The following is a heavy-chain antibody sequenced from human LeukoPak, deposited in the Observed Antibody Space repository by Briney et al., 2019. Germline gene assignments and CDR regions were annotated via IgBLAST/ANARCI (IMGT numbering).Heavy chain of an antibody. CDR1: GFSFDDYA. CDR3: AKGLWDDSSGYVVGVFDI. CDR2: IRWSSVNI. V-gene: IGHV3-9*01. Sequence: GGSLRLSCAASGFSFDDYATYWVRQAPGKGLEWVSGIRWSSVNIGYADSVKGRFTISRDNAKNSLYLQMNDLRAEDTALYYCAKGLWDDSSGYVVGVFDIWGQGTMVTVSS. D-gene: IGHD3-22*01. J-gene: IGHJ3*02.